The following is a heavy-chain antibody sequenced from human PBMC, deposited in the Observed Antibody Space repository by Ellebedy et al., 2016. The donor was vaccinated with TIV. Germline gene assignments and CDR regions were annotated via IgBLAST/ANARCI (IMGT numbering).Heavy chain of an antibody. V-gene: IGHV4-59*01. Sequence: SETLSLTCTVSGGSISSYYWSWIRQPPGKGLEWIGYIYHSGSTNYNPSHNSRVTISVDTSKNQFSLKLSSVTAADTAVYYCASLRGGNFDYWGQGTPVTVSS. CDR1: GGSISSYY. D-gene: IGHD3-10*01. J-gene: IGHJ4*02. CDR3: ASLRGGNFDY. CDR2: IYHSGST.